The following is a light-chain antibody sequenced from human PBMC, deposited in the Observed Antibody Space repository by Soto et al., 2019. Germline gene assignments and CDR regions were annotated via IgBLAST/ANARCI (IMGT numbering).Light chain of an antibody. Sequence: EIVMTQSPATLSVSPGERVTLSCRASESLFGFLAWYQHKPGQAPRLLIYGVSTKATGVPARFSGSGSATDVTLTSTSLQSDDSAVYYCQSYNDWPFAFGQGTKLEI. J-gene: IGKJ2*01. V-gene: IGKV3-15*01. CDR3: QSYNDWPFA. CDR1: ESLFGF. CDR2: GVS.